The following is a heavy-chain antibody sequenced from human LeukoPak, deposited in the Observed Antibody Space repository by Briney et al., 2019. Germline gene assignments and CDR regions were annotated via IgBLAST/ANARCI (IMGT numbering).Heavy chain of an antibody. Sequence: GGSLRLSCAASGFTFSSYSMTWVRQARGKGLEWVSSISSSSMYIFYADSVKGRFTISRDNAKNSLYLQMNSLRAEDTAVYYCAREYCSGGSCYRIDSWGQGTLVTVSS. D-gene: IGHD2-15*01. CDR3: AREYCSGGSCYRIDS. CDR2: ISSSSMYI. V-gene: IGHV3-21*01. CDR1: GFTFSSYS. J-gene: IGHJ4*02.